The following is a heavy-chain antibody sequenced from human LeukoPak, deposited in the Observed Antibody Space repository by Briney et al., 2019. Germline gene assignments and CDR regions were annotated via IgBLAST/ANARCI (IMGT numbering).Heavy chain of an antibody. J-gene: IGHJ5*02. CDR1: GFTFSSHA. V-gene: IGHV3-23*01. CDR2: LSGSGGST. Sequence: PGGSLRLSCAASGFTFSSHAMNWVRQAPGKGLEWVSALSGSGGSTYYADSVKGRFIISRDNSNNTLYLQMNSLRAEDTAVYYCAKDGDYYGSPFDPWGQGTLVTVSS. D-gene: IGHD3-10*01. CDR3: AKDGDYYGSPFDP.